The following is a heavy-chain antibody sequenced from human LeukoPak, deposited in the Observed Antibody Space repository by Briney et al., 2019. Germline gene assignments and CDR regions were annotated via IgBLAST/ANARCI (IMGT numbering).Heavy chain of an antibody. CDR1: GFTFSSCW. V-gene: IGHV3-7*04. Sequence: GGSLRLSCAAPGFTFSSCWMRWVRQAPGKGLEWVADIKQDGGEKYYVDSVKGRFTISRDNAKNSLYLQMNSLRAEDTAVYYCARVIYDSSGYSDYWGQGTLVTVSS. CDR3: ARVIYDSSGYSDY. D-gene: IGHD3-22*01. CDR2: IKQDGGEK. J-gene: IGHJ4*02.